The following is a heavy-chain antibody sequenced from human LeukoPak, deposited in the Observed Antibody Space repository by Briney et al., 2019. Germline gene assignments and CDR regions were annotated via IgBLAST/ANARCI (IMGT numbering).Heavy chain of an antibody. D-gene: IGHD2-2*01. Sequence: GGSLRLSCSASGFTFSSYAMHWVRQAPGKGLEYVSAISSNGGSTYYADSVKGRFTISRDNSKNTLYLQMSSLRAEDTAVYYCVPDVDIVVVPAAMSFDYWGQGTLVTVSS. V-gene: IGHV3-64D*09. CDR3: VPDVDIVVVPAAMSFDY. CDR1: GFTFSSYA. CDR2: ISSNGGST. J-gene: IGHJ4*02.